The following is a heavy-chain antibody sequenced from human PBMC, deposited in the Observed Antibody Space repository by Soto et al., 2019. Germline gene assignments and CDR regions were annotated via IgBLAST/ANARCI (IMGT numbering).Heavy chain of an antibody. CDR1: GFTFGSYV. V-gene: IGHV3-23*01. D-gene: IGHD6-6*01. Sequence: AGGSLILSCAASGFTFGSYVMSWVLQAPGEGLEWVSTIVGSGGVTYYADSVKGRFTISRDNSKNTLYLQMNSLRAEDTAIYYCENVPQRPYYFDYWGPGTLFTVSS. CDR2: IVGSGGVT. J-gene: IGHJ4*02. CDR3: ENVPQRPYYFDY.